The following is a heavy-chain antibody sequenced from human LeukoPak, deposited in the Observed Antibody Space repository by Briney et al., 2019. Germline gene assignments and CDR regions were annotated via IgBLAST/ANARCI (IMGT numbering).Heavy chain of an antibody. CDR2: IKQDGSEK. CDR3: ARDLHVITGILDY. D-gene: IGHD1-20*01. Sequence: GGSLRLSCAASGFTFSDAWMSWVRQAPGKGLEWVANIKQDGSEKYYVDSVKGRFTISRDNAKNSLYLQMNSLRAGDTAVYYCARDLHVITGILDYWGQGTLVTVSS. V-gene: IGHV3-7*01. J-gene: IGHJ4*02. CDR1: GFTFSDAW.